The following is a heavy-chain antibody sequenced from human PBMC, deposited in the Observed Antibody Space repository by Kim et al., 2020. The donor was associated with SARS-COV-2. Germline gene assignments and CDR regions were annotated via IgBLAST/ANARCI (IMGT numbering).Heavy chain of an antibody. Sequence: NYNPSLKSRVTISVDKSKNQFSLKLSSVTAADTAVYYCARGQSEYYFDYWGQGTLVTVSS. CDR3: ARGQSEYYFDY. V-gene: IGHV4-4*02. J-gene: IGHJ4*02.